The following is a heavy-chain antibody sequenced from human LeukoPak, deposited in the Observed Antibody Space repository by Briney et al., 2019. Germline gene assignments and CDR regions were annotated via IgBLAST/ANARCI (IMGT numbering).Heavy chain of an antibody. CDR3: TRESRPFCPFAF. Sequence: SETLSLTCGVSGGSIDITNYWSWVRQAPGKGLEWIGEISHDGTRNYNPSLRSRVAMSFDRANNYFSLSLTAVTAADTALYYCTRESRPFCPFAFWGQGVMVTVYS. V-gene: IGHV4-4*02. J-gene: IGHJ4*02. CDR2: ISHDGTR. CDR1: GGSIDITNY. D-gene: IGHD2-2*01.